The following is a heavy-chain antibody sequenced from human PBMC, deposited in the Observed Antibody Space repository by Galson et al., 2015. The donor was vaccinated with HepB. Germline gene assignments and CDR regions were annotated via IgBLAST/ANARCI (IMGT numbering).Heavy chain of an antibody. D-gene: IGHD2-15*01. Sequence: SLRLSCAASGFTFSSYGMHWVRQAPGKGLEWVAVISYDGSNKYYADSVKGRFTISRDNSKNTLYLQMNSLRAEDTAVYYCAKDQGGPIVVVVAATYGMDVWGQGTTVTVSS. J-gene: IGHJ6*02. V-gene: IGHV3-30*18. CDR1: GFTFSSYG. CDR3: AKDQGGPIVVVVAATYGMDV. CDR2: ISYDGSNK.